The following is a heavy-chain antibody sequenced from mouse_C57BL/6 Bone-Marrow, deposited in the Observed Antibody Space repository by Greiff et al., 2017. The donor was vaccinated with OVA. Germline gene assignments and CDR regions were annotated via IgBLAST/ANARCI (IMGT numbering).Heavy chain of an antibody. J-gene: IGHJ1*01. CDR3: GRSDYYGSRPFFDV. D-gene: IGHD1-1*01. CDR2: NYWDDDK. CDR1: GFSLSTSGMG. Sequence: QVTLKVPGPGILQSSQTLSLSCSSSGFSLSTSGMGVSWIRQPSGKGLEWLAHNYWDDDKRYNPFLKSPLTISKDTSRNQVFLKITSVDTADTATFYGGRSDYYGSRPFFDVWGAGTAVTVS. V-gene: IGHV8-12*01.